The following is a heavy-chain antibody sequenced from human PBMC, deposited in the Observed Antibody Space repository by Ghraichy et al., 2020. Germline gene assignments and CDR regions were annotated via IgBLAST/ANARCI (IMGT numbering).Heavy chain of an antibody. J-gene: IGHJ4*02. D-gene: IGHD3-10*01. Sequence: GGSLRLSCAASGFISSTYAMHWVRQAPGQGLEWVAVISYDGSNKYYADSVKGRFTISRDNSKNTLYLQMNSLRADDTAVYYCARDGGASGSGDDSWGQGTLVAVSS. V-gene: IGHV3-30-3*01. CDR1: GFISSTYA. CDR3: ARDGGASGSGDDS. CDR2: ISYDGSNK.